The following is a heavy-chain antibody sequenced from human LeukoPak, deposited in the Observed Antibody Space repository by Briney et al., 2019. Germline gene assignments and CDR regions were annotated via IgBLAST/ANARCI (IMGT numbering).Heavy chain of an antibody. CDR2: IYPGDSDT. J-gene: IGHJ4*02. D-gene: IGHD4-17*01. CDR3: ARGYDYGFDF. CDR1: GYSFTKYW. V-gene: IGHV5-51*01. Sequence: GESLKISCKGSGYSFTKYWIGWVRQMPGKGLEWMGIIYPGDSDTRHNPSFQGQVTISVDKSITTAYLQWSSLKASDTAMYYCARGYDYGFDFWGQGTLVTVSS.